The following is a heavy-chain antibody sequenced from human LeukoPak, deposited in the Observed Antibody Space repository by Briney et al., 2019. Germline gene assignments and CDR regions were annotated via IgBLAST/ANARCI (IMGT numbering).Heavy chain of an antibody. CDR3: AKGGTIGWLQHGHFDY. V-gene: IGHV3-23*01. CDR2: ISDSGGST. CDR1: GFTFSSYA. Sequence: GASLRLSCTASGFTFSSYAMSWIRQPPGPGLEWLSIISDSGGSTYYADSVKGRFTISRDNSKNTLYLQMNSLRAEDTAVYYCAKGGTIGWLQHGHFDYWGQGTLVTVSS. J-gene: IGHJ4*02. D-gene: IGHD5-24*01.